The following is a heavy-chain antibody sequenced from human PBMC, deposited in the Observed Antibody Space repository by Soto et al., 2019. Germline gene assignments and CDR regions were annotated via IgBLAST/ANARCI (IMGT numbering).Heavy chain of an antibody. CDR2: INPNSGGT. V-gene: IGHV1-2*04. CDR1: GYTFTGYY. Sequence: ASVKVSCKASGYTFTGYYMHWVRQAPGQGLEWMGWINPNSGGTNYAQKFQGWVTMTRDTSISTAYMELSRLRSEDTAVYYCARGKGMEENYYYYGMDVWGQGTTVTVSS. CDR3: ARGKGMEENYYYYGMDV. J-gene: IGHJ6*02. D-gene: IGHD1-1*01.